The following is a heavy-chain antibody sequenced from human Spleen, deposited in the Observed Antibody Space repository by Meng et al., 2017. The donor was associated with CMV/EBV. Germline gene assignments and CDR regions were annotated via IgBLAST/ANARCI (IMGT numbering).Heavy chain of an antibody. J-gene: IGHJ3*02. CDR2: IGGSGGST. Sequence: GESLKISCAASGITFSSDAMIWVRQAPGKGLDWVSAIGGSGGSTYYADSVKGRFTISGDNSKNTLYLQMNSLRADDTAVYYCAKGYREYQLLEDAFDIWGQGTMVTVSS. D-gene: IGHD2-2*01. CDR1: GITFSSDA. CDR3: AKGYREYQLLEDAFDI. V-gene: IGHV3-23*01.